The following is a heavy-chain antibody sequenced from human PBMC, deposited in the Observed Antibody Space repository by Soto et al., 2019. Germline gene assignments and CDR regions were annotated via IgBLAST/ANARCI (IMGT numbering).Heavy chain of an antibody. V-gene: IGHV1-18*01. CDR1: DYTFTNYG. Sequence: QVQLVQSGAEVKKPGASVKVSCKASDYTFTNYGFSWVRQAPGQGLEWMGWISGYNGNTKYVEKFQGRVTMTADTSTSTAHMELRSLRSDDTAVYYCAREGPAPYYYYGMDVWGQGTAVTVSS. J-gene: IGHJ6*02. CDR2: ISGYNGNT. CDR3: AREGPAPYYYYGMDV.